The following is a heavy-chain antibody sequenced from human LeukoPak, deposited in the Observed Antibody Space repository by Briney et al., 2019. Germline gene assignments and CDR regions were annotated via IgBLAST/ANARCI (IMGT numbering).Heavy chain of an antibody. CDR3: AIIGDASGYNFVEYFHH. V-gene: IGHV3-48*03. CDR2: VCGSETAI. J-gene: IGHJ1*01. CDR1: GFIFSSYE. Sequence: PGGSLRLSCAASGFIFSSYEMNWVRQAPGKGLEWMAYVCGSETAIYYADSVKGRFTISRDNAKNSLFLQMNSLRAEDTAVYYCAIIGDASGYNFVEYFHHWGQGTLVTVSS. D-gene: IGHD3-22*01.